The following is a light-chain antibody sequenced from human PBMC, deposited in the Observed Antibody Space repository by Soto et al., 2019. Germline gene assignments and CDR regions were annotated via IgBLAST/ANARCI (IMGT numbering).Light chain of an antibody. Sequence: QSALTQPASVSGSPGQSITISCTGTSSDVGGYNYVSWYQPHPGKAPKLMIYDVNNRPSGVSNRFSGSKSGNTASLTISGLHAEDEADYYCSSYTSSSAYVFGTGTQLTVL. V-gene: IGLV2-14*03. J-gene: IGLJ1*01. CDR2: DVN. CDR1: SSDVGGYNY. CDR3: SSYTSSSAYV.